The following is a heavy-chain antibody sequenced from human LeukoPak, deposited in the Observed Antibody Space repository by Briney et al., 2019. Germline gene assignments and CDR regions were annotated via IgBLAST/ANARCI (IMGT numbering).Heavy chain of an antibody. V-gene: IGHV3-30*02. CDR1: GFTFSSYG. J-gene: IGHJ4*02. CDR2: IRYDGRNK. Sequence: GGSLRLSCAASGFTFSSYGMHWVRQAPGKGLEWVAFIRYDGRNKYYADSVKGRFTISRDNSKNTLYLQMNSLRAEDTAVYYCAKTSGYDDYWGQGTLVTVSS. CDR3: AKTSGYDDY. D-gene: IGHD2-15*01.